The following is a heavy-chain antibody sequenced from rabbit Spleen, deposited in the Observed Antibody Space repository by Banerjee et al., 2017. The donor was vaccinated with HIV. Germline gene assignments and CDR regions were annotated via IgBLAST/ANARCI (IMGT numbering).Heavy chain of an antibody. V-gene: IGHV1S45*01. Sequence: EQLVESGGGLVKPEGSLKLSCTASGFSFSNKAVMCWVRQAPGKGLEWIACINVVTGKAVYAIWAKGRFTFSKTSSTTVTLQMTSLTVADTATYFCAREGPTTTYAFDLWGQGTLVTVS. J-gene: IGHJ4*01. D-gene: IGHD6-1*01. CDR1: GFSFSNKAV. CDR3: AREGPTTTYAFDL. CDR2: INVVTGKA.